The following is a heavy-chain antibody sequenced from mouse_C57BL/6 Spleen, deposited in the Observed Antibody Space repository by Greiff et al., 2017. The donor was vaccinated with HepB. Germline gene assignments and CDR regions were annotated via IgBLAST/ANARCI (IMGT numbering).Heavy chain of an antibody. D-gene: IGHD1-1*01. J-gene: IGHJ1*03. V-gene: IGHV1-81*01. CDR2: IYPRSGNT. CDR1: GYTFTSYG. Sequence: QVQLQQSGAELARPGASVKLSCKASGYTFTSYGISWVKQRTGQGLEWIGEIYPRSGNTYYNEKFKGKGTLTADKSSSTAYMELRSLTSEDSAVYFCARRHYYGSSYGYFDVWGTGTTVTVSS. CDR3: ARRHYYGSSYGYFDV.